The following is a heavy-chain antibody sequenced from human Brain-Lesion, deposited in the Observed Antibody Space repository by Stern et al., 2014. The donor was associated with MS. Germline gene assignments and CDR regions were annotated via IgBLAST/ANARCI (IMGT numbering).Heavy chain of an antibody. CDR3: ARDQRGITIFGVVTDYYYLGMDV. CDR2: INPNTGGA. J-gene: IGHJ6*02. Sequence: VQLVGSGAEVKKPGASVKVSCKTSGYIFTGYYIHWVRQAPGQGLEWMAWINPNTGGAKYAQKFQGRVTMSRDTVISTAFVELSSLTSDDTAVYYCARDQRGITIFGVVTDYYYLGMDVWGQGTTVTVSS. D-gene: IGHD3-3*01. CDR1: GYIFTGYY. V-gene: IGHV1-2*02.